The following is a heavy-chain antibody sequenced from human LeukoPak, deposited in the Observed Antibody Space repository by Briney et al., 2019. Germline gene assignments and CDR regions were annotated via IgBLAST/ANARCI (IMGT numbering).Heavy chain of an antibody. Sequence: GASVKVSCKVSGHTLSILSMHWVRQAPGKGPEWMGGHDPEVGETLYSQKFQGRLTMTEDTSTDTAYMELSSLRSDDTAVYYCVVLWERLGDFFFDFWGQGSLVTVSS. CDR2: HDPEVGET. CDR3: VVLWERLGDFFFDF. D-gene: IGHD1-26*01. V-gene: IGHV1-24*01. J-gene: IGHJ4*01. CDR1: GHTLSILS.